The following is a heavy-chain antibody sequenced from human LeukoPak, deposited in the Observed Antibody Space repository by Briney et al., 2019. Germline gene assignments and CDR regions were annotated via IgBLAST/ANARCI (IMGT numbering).Heavy chain of an antibody. CDR2: IIPIFGTA. D-gene: IGHD5-12*01. CDR1: GGTFSSYA. V-gene: IGHV1-69*13. CDR3: ASTITRGNENYFDY. J-gene: IGHJ4*02. Sequence: SVKVSCKASGGTFSSYAISWVRQAPGQGLEWVGGIIPIFGTANYAQKFQGRVTITADESTSTAYMELSSLRSEDTAVYYCASTITRGNENYFDYWGQGTLVTVSS.